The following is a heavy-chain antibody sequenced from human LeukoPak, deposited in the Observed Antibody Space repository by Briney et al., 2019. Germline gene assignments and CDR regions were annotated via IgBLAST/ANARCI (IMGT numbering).Heavy chain of an antibody. V-gene: IGHV4-39*07. Sequence: SETLSLTCTVSGGSISSSSYYWGWIRQPPGKRLEWIGSIYYSGSTYYNPSLKSRVTISVDTSKNQFSLKLSSVTAADTAVYYCARALADYWGQRTLVTVSS. CDR3: ARALADY. CDR1: GGSISSSSYY. J-gene: IGHJ4*02. CDR2: IYYSGST.